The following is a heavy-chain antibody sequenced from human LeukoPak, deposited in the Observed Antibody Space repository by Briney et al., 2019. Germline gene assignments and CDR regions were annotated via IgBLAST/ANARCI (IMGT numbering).Heavy chain of an antibody. V-gene: IGHV3-30*02. CDR2: IRYDGSNK. Sequence: GGSLRLSCAASGFTFNNYGMHWVRQAPGKGLEWVAFIRYDGSNKYYADSVKGRFTISRDNSKNTLYLQMNSLRAEDTAVYYCAKWGCTGGSCYPFAYWGQGTLVTVSS. D-gene: IGHD2-15*01. J-gene: IGHJ4*02. CDR3: AKWGCTGGSCYPFAY. CDR1: GFTFNNYG.